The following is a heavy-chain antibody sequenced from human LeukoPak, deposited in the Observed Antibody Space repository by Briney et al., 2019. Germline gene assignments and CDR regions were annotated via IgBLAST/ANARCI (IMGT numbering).Heavy chain of an antibody. D-gene: IGHD3-16*02. CDR1: GFTFSSYA. CDR2: ISGSGSST. CDR3: ANLGNDNVWGTYRDNWFCP. J-gene: IGHJ5*02. V-gene: IGHV3-23*01. Sequence: GGSLRLSCAASGFTFSSYAMSWVRQPPGKGLEWVSGISGSGSSTYYADSVKGRFTISRDNSKNTLYLQINSLRAEDTAVYYCANLGNDNVWGTYRDNWFCPWGQGTLVTVSS.